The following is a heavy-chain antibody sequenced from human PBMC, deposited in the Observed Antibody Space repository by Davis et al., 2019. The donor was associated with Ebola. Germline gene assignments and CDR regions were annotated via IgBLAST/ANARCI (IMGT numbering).Heavy chain of an antibody. J-gene: IGHJ2*01. V-gene: IGHV4-34*01. Sequence: MPSETLSLTCAVYGGSFSGYYWSWIRQPPGKGLEWIGEINHSGSTTYNPSLESRVTISVDTSKNQFSLKLSSVTAADTAVYYCARVVFVAGATPSWYFDLWGRGTLVTVSP. CDR1: GGSFSGYY. CDR3: ARVVFVAGATPSWYFDL. CDR2: INHSGST. D-gene: IGHD2-15*01.